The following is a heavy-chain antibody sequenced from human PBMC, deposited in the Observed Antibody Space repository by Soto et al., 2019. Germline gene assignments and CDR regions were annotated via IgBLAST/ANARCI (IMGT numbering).Heavy chain of an antibody. CDR2: ISWSSGSI. CDR1: GFTFDDYA. D-gene: IGHD3-9*01. J-gene: IGHJ4*02. Sequence: GGSLRLSCAASGFTFDDYAMHWVRQAPGKGLEWVSGISWSSGSIGYADSVKGRFTISRDNAKNSLYLQMNSLRAEDTALYYCTIADEILTGPFDYWRQGTLVTVSS. CDR3: TIADEILTGPFDY. V-gene: IGHV3-9*01.